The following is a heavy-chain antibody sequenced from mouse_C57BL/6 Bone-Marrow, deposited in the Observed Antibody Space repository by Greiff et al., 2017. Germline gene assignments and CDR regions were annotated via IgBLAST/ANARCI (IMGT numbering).Heavy chain of an antibody. CDR2: IYPGGGYT. CDR1: GYTFTNYW. J-gene: IGHJ4*01. Sequence: VQLQQSGAELVRPGTSVKMSCKASGYTFTNYWIGWAKQRPGHGLEWIGDIYPGGGYTNYNEKFKGKDTLTADKSSSTAYMQFSSLTSEDSAIYYCARGDYDYDYYAMDYWGQGTSVTVSS. D-gene: IGHD2-4*01. CDR3: ARGDYDYDYYAMDY. V-gene: IGHV1-63*01.